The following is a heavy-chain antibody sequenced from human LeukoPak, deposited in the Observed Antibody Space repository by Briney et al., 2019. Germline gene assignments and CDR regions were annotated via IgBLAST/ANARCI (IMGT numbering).Heavy chain of an antibody. CDR3: ARDAY. CDR1: GVSIGSHY. Sequence: SETLSLTCTVSGVSIGSHYWSWIRQCPGKGLEWIGCVYNSGTTVYNPSLTGRVTISVDTSKNQYSLNLRSVTAADAAVYYCARDAYWGQGILVTVSS. J-gene: IGHJ4*02. V-gene: IGHV4-59*11. CDR2: VYNSGTT.